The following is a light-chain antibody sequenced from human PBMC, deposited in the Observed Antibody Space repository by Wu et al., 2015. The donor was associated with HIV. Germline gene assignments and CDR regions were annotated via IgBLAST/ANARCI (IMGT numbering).Light chain of an antibody. CDR2: AAS. Sequence: DIQMTQSPSSLSASVGDRVTVTCRASQSISSYLNWYQQKPGKAPKLPIYAASSLQSGVPSRFSGSGSGTDFTLTISSLQPDDFATYYCQHLNDYSPLYAFGQGTKVEIK. CDR1: QSISSY. V-gene: IGKV1-39*01. CDR3: QHLNDYSPLYA. J-gene: IGKJ2*01.